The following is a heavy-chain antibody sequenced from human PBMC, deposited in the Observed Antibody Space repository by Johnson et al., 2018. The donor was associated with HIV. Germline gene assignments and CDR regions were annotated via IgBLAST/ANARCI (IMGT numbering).Heavy chain of an antibody. CDR2: IWCGGSNK. CDR1: GFTF. D-gene: IGHD3-10*01. CDR3: AKDSPGEGDAFDI. V-gene: IGHV3-33*06. J-gene: IGHJ3*02. Sequence: QLVESGGGLVKPGRSLRLSCAASGFTFRQAPGRGLEWEALIWCGGSNKYNADSVKGRFTISRDNSKNTLYLQMNSLRAEDTAVYCCAKDSPGEGDAFDIWGQGTMVTVSS.